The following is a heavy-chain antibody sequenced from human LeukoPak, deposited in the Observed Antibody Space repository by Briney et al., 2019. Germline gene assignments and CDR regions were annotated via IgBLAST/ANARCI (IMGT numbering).Heavy chain of an antibody. CDR3: ARSYCSSISCRFDY. V-gene: IGHV1-8*01. CDR1: GYTFTSYD. CDR2: MNPNSGTT. J-gene: IGHJ4*02. Sequence: ASVKVSCKASGYTFTSYDINWVRQATGQGLEWMGWMNPNSGTTGYAQKLQGRVTMTRNTSISTAYKELSSLRSEDTAVYYCARSYCSSISCRFDYWGQGTLVTVSS. D-gene: IGHD2-2*01.